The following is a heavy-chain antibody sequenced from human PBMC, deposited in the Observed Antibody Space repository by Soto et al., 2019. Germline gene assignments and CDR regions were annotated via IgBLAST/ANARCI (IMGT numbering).Heavy chain of an antibody. J-gene: IGHJ4*02. V-gene: IGHV3-23*01. D-gene: IGHD2-2*02. CDR1: GFTFSNYA. CDR2: ISDGGGST. CDR3: EKDIKLTLYSFDY. Sequence: GGSLRLSCAASGFTFSNYAMSWVRQAPGKGLEWVSGISDGGGSTYYADSVKGRFTISRDNSKNTLYLQMSSLRAEDTAVYYCEKDIKLTLYSFDYWGQGTLVTVSS.